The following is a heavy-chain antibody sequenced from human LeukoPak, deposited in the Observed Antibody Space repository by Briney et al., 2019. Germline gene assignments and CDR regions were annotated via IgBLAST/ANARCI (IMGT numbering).Heavy chain of an antibody. CDR3: ARSRNRNYAMDV. D-gene: IGHD2/OR15-2a*01. V-gene: IGHV1-18*01. J-gene: IGHJ6*02. CDR1: GDAFTSHG. CDR2: RSTYNDNT. Sequence: ASVRVSCKASGDAFTSHGINWLRQAPAQGPEWMGWRSTYNDNTNYAQKFQGRVTMTTGTSTSTASMELRSLRSDDTAVYFCARSRNRNYAMDVWGQGTTVTVSS.